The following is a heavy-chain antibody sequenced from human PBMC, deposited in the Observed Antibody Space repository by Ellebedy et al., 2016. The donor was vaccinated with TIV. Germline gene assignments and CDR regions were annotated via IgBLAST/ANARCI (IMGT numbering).Heavy chain of an antibody. V-gene: IGHV4-59*08. CDR2: IYYSGST. J-gene: IGHJ3*02. CDR1: GGSISSYY. D-gene: IGHD4-23*01. Sequence: SETLSLTCTVSGGSISSYYWSWIRQPPGKGLEWIGYIYYSGSTNYNPSLKSRVTISVDTSKNQFSLKLSSVTAADTAVYYCARRRVGSTVVTPGDAFDIWGQGTMVTVSS. CDR3: ARRRVGSTVVTPGDAFDI.